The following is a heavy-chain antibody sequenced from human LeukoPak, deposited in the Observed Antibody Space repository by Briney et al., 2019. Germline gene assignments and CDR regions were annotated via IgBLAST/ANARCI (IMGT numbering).Heavy chain of an antibody. CDR3: TRWGYCSGGSCYSIFDY. D-gene: IGHD2-15*01. CDR2: ISSSGSTI. Sequence: GGSLRLSCAASGFTFSDYYMSWIRQAPGKGLEWVSYISSSGSTIYYADSVKGRFAISRDNAKNSLYLQMNRLRAEDTAVYYCTRWGYCSGGSCYSIFDYWGQGTLVTVSS. CDR1: GFTFSDYY. V-gene: IGHV3-11*04. J-gene: IGHJ4*02.